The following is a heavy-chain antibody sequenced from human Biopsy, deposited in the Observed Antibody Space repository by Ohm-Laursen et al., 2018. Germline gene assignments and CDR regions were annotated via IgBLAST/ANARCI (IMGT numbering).Heavy chain of an antibody. J-gene: IGHJ6*02. CDR1: GFPFSDYC. Sequence: SLRLSCAASGFPFSDYCMRWIRQAPGKGLEWVSYISSGGTTIYYADSVKGRFTISRDNAKNSLYLQMNSLRADDTAVYYCARDTRWSPYHMDVWGQGTTVTVSS. V-gene: IGHV3-11*01. CDR2: ISSGGTTI. CDR3: ARDTRWSPYHMDV. D-gene: IGHD4-23*01.